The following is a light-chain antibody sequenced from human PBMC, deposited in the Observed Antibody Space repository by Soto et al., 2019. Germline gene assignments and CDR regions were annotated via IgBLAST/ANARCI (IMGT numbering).Light chain of an antibody. V-gene: IGKV1-27*01. J-gene: IGKJ5*01. CDR3: QKYSSVIT. Sequence: DIQMTQSPSSLCASVGDRVTITCRASQGISNFLAWYQQKPGKVPKLLISAVSTLQSGVPSRFSGSGSGTDFTLTITSLQPEDVATYYCQKYSSVITFGKGTRLDIK. CDR1: QGISNF. CDR2: AVS.